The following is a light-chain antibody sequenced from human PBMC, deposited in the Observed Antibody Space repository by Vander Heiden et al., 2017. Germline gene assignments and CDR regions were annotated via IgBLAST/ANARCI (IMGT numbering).Light chain of an antibody. Sequence: DIQMTQSPSSLSASVGDRVTITCRASKSISSYLNWYQQKPGKAPKLLIYAASSLQSGVLSRFSGSGSGTDFTLTISSLQPEDFATYYCQQSYSTPPTFGQGTKVEIK. CDR2: AAS. CDR3: QQSYSTPPT. J-gene: IGKJ1*01. CDR1: KSISSY. V-gene: IGKV1-39*01.